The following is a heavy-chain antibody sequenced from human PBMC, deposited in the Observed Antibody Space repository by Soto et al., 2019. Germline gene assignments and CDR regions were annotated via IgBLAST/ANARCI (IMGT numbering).Heavy chain of an antibody. J-gene: IGHJ5*02. D-gene: IGHD6-13*01. CDR1: GYTFTHYY. CDR3: ARDLAAGDP. CDR2: INPASGST. Sequence: QVQLVQSGAEVKKPGASVKVSCRTSGYTFTHYYIHWVRQAPGQGLEWLGIINPASGSTNYAQDFQGRVTLTMDTSTTTVYMELSGLRAEDTAIFFCARDLAAGDPWSQGTLVTVSS. V-gene: IGHV1-46*01.